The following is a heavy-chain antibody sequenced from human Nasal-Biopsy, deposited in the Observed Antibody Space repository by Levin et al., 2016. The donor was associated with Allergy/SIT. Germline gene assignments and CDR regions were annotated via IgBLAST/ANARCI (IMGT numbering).Heavy chain of an antibody. CDR2: ISGTTGYI. CDR1: GFPFSEYY. Sequence: GGSLRLSCAASGFPFSEYYMSWIRQSPEKGLEWISFISGTTGYIKYVDSVKGRFTISRDNAGSSLFLQMNFLRGEDTAMYYCARGHSRNPAASASEGDWGQGTLVTVS. D-gene: IGHD6-13*01. CDR3: ARGHSRNPAASASEGD. J-gene: IGHJ4*02. V-gene: IGHV3-11*05.